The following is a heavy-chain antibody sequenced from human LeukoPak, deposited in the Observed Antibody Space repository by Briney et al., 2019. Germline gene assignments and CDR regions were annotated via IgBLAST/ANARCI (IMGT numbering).Heavy chain of an antibody. CDR3: ARHRGIAAAGTIGY. V-gene: IGHV4-59*08. Sequence: PSETLSLTCIVSGGSINNYYWSWIRQPPGEGLEWIGYIYYSGTTNYNPSLKSRVSISVDTSKNQFSLKLSSVTAADTAVYYCARHRGIAAAGTIGYWGQGTLVTVSS. CDR1: GGSINNYY. J-gene: IGHJ4*02. D-gene: IGHD6-13*01. CDR2: IYYSGTT.